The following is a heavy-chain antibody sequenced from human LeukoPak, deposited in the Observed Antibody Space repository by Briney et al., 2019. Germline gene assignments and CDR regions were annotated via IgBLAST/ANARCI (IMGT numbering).Heavy chain of an antibody. V-gene: IGHV3-15*01. CDR1: GFSFTDSW. D-gene: IGHD3-10*01. Sequence: PGGSLRLSCAASGFSFTDSWMNWVRQAPGKGLEWVGRIKSITYETHYSAPVQGRFTISRDDSRTTLYLQMSRLRSDDTAVYYCARHNEFFNWGQGTLVTVSS. CDR2: IKSITYET. J-gene: IGHJ4*02. CDR3: ARHNEFFN.